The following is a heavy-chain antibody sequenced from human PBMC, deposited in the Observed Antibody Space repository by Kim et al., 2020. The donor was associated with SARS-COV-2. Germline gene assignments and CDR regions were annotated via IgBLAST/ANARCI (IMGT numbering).Heavy chain of an antibody. CDR2: IYSGGSST. J-gene: IGHJ3*02. CDR1: GFTFSSYA. D-gene: IGHD3-16*01. V-gene: IGHV3-23*03. CDR3: AKDHRGRSWGVMCAFDI. Sequence: GGSLRLSCAASGFTFSSYAMSWVRQAPGKGLEWVSVIYSGGSSTYYADSVKGRFTISRDNSKNTLYLQMNSLRAEDTAVYYCAKDHRGRSWGVMCAFDIWGQGTMVTVSS.